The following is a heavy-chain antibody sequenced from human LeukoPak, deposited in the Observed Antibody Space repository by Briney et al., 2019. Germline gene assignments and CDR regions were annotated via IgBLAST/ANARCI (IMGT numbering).Heavy chain of an antibody. V-gene: IGHV4-34*01. CDR2: ISQNGDS. J-gene: IGHJ6*03. CDR3: ARTTEGGYTYDYFYYYYMDV. CDR1: GGSFSGYY. D-gene: IGHD5-18*01. Sequence: SETLSLTCAVYGGSFSGYYWSWIRQSPGKGLEWIAEISQNGDSNYNMSLKSRVTISLDKSKNQVSLKLNSVTAADTAVYYCARTTEGGYTYDYFYYYYMDVWGKGTTVTISS.